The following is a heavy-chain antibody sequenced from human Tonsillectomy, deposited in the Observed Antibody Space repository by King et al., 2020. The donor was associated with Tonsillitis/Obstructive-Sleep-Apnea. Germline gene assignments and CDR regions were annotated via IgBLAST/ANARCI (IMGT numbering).Heavy chain of an antibody. CDR3: ASRPYYDSSGYFDAFDI. J-gene: IGHJ3*02. V-gene: IGHV3-53*01. Sequence: QLVQSGGGLIQPGGSLRLSCAASGFTFSSNYMSWVRQAPGKGLEWVSVIYSGGSTYYADSVKGRFTISRDNSKNTLYLQMNSLRAEDTAVYYCASRPYYDSSGYFDAFDIWGQGTMVTVSS. D-gene: IGHD3-22*01. CDR1: GFTFSSNY. CDR2: IYSGGST.